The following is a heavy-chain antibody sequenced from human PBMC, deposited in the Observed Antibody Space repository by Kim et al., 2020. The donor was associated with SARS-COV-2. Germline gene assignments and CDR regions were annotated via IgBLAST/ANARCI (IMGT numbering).Heavy chain of an antibody. Sequence: ASVKVSCKAFGYTFIGFEIHWVRQAPGQRLEWMGRINAGTANTEYSPKFQGRVTISRDTSASTAYMELSRLRSEDTAVYYCARVLVGNKYLLFDYWGQGT. J-gene: IGHJ4*02. CDR1: GYTFIGFE. V-gene: IGHV1-3*01. D-gene: IGHD2-8*02. CDR2: INAGTANT. CDR3: ARVLVGNKYLLFDY.